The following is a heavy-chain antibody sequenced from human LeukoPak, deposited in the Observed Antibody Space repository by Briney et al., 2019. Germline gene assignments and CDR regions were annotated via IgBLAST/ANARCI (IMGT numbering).Heavy chain of an antibody. Sequence: GGSLRLSCVASGFTFSDHYMDWVRQAPGKGLEWVGRSGNKANSYTTDYAASVKGRFTISRDDSKSIAYLQMNSLKTEDTAVYYCYLWFGEFVGSRMDVWGQGTTVTVSS. J-gene: IGHJ6*02. D-gene: IGHD3-10*01. CDR1: GFTFSDHY. CDR3: YLWFGEFVGSRMDV. V-gene: IGHV3-72*01. CDR2: SGNKANSYTT.